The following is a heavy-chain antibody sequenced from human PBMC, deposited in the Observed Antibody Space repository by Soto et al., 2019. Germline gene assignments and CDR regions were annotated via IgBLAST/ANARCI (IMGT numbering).Heavy chain of an antibody. D-gene: IGHD2-2*01. J-gene: IGHJ2*01. CDR1: GFTFSSYS. CDR2: ISSSSSYI. V-gene: IGHV3-21*01. CDR3: ARGNEYQLPWGWYFDL. Sequence: EVQLVASGGGLVKHGGSLRLSCAASGFTFSSYSMNWVRQAPGQGLEWVSSISSSSSYIYYADSVKGRFTISRDNAKNALYLQMNSLRAEDTAVYYCARGNEYQLPWGWYFDLWGRGTLVTVSS.